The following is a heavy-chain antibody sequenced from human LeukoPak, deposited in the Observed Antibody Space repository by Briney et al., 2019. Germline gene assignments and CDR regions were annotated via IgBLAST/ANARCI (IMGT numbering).Heavy chain of an antibody. CDR2: I. CDR1: GGSISSSSYY. Sequence: ETLSLTCTVSGGSISSSSYYWGWIRQAPGKGLEWVSAIKGRFTISRDNSKNTLYLQMNSLRAEDTAVYYCAKDFRELGVLPGDYRQSWFDPWGQGTLVTVSS. CDR3: AKDFRELGVLPGDYRQSWFDP. V-gene: IGHV3-23*01. D-gene: IGHD4-17*01. J-gene: IGHJ5*02.